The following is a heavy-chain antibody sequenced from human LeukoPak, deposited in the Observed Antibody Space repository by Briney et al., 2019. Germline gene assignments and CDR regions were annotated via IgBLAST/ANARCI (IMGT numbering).Heavy chain of an antibody. CDR3: AKNLRTSVAGYDY. CDR2: INSDGSTT. J-gene: IGHJ4*02. V-gene: IGHV3-74*01. D-gene: IGHD6-19*01. Sequence: GGSLRLSCAASGFTFSSYWMYWVRQAPEKGLVWVSRINSDGSTTRYADSVKGRFTISRDNAKSTLYLQMNRLGAEDTAVYYCAKNLRTSVAGYDYWGQGTLVTVSS. CDR1: GFTFSSYW.